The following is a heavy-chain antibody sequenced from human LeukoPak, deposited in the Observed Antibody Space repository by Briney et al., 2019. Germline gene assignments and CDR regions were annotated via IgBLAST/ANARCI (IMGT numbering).Heavy chain of an antibody. Sequence: SSVNVSCKASGGSFSSYAISWVRQAPGQGLEWMGGIIPISGTANYAQTFQGRVTITADESTSTAYMELSSLRPEDTAFYFCVKDIDPGIAVAGSHPLLGSRVSPYFDNWGQGTLVTVSS. J-gene: IGHJ4*02. D-gene: IGHD6-19*01. V-gene: IGHV1-69*01. CDR1: GGSFSSYA. CDR3: VKDIDPGIAVAGSHPLLGSRVSPYFDN. CDR2: IIPISGTA.